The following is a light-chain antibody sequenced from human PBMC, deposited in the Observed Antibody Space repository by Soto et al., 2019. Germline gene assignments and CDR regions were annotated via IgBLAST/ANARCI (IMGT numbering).Light chain of an antibody. CDR3: QQYGSSPYT. Sequence: EIVVTQSPGTLSLSPGERATLSCRASQSVSSNHLAWYQQKPGQAPRLLIFASTGRPAVIPDRFSGSGSGTDFTLTISRLEPEDSAMYYCQQYGSSPYTFGQGTKVVIK. V-gene: IGKV3-20*01. CDR1: QSVSSNH. J-gene: IGKJ2*01. CDR2: AST.